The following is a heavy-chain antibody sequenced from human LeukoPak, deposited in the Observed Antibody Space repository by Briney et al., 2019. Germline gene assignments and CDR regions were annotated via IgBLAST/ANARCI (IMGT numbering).Heavy chain of an antibody. CDR2: ISGSGGST. Sequence: GGSLRLSCAASGFTFSSYGMSWVRQAPGKGLEWVSAISGSGGSTYYADSVKGRFTISRDNSKNTLYLQMNSLRAEDTAVYFCAKEEDIVVVVAVNFDYWGQGTLVTVSS. CDR3: AKEEDIVVVVAVNFDY. V-gene: IGHV3-23*01. D-gene: IGHD2-15*01. CDR1: GFTFSSYG. J-gene: IGHJ4*02.